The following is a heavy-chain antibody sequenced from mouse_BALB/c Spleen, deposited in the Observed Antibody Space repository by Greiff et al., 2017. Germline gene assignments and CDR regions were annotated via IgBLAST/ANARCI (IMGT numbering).Heavy chain of an antibody. J-gene: IGHJ2*01. CDR2: ISTYYGDA. CDR3: ARWDALDY. Sequence: QVQLQQSGAELVRPGVSVKISCKGSGYTFTDYAMHWVKQSHAKSLEWIGVISTYYGDASYNQKFKGKATMTVDKSSSTAYMELARLTSEDSAIYYCARWDALDYWGQGTTLTVSS. CDR1: GYTFTDYA. V-gene: IGHV1S137*01. D-gene: IGHD4-1*01.